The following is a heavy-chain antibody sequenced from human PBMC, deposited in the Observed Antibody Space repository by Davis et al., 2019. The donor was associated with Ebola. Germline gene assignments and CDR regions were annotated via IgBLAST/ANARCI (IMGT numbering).Heavy chain of an antibody. J-gene: IGHJ5*02. Sequence: ASVKVSCKASGYTFTGYYMHWVRQAPGQGLEWMGWINPNSGGTNYAQKFQGRVTMTRDTSISTAYMELSRLRSDDTAVYYCARDMRYIVLMVYAFDPWGQGTLVTVSS. V-gene: IGHV1-2*02. CDR3: ARDMRYIVLMVYAFDP. CDR2: INPNSGGT. D-gene: IGHD2-8*01. CDR1: GYTFTGYY.